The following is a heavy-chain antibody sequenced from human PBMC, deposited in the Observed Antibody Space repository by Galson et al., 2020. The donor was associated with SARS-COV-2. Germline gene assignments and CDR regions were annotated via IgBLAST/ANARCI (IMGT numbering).Heavy chain of an antibody. CDR1: GFTFSSYE. J-gene: IGHJ6*02. CDR2: ISSSGSTI. Sequence: GGSLRLSCAASGFTFSSYEMNWVRQAPGKGLEWVSYISSSGSTIYYADSVKGRFTISRDNAKNSLYLQINSLRAEDTAVYYCAGGSPGFYYYYGMDVWGQGTTVTVSS. D-gene: IGHD1-26*01. V-gene: IGHV3-48*03. CDR3: AGGSPGFYYYYGMDV.